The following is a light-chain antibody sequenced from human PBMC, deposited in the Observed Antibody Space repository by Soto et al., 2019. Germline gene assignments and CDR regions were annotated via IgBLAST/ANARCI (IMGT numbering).Light chain of an antibody. CDR2: VNRDGSH. CDR1: SGHNTYA. CDR3: QTWDTGIF. J-gene: IGLJ2*01. V-gene: IGLV4-69*01. Sequence: QLVLTQSPSASASLRASVKLTCTLSSGHNTYAIAWLQQQTDSVPRFLVKVNRDGSHSKGDGIPDRFSGSSSGAERSLTISGLQFEDEADYYCQTWDTGIFFGGGTKLTVL.